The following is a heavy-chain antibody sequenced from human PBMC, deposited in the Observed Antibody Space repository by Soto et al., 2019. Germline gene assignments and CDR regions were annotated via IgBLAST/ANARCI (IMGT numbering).Heavy chain of an antibody. CDR1: GFTFNNYW. Sequence: EVQLVESGGGLVQPGGSLRLSCAASGFTFNNYWMHWVRQAPGKGLMWVSGINPNGNRTTYADSVKGRFAISRDNAKNTLYVQMNSLRAEDTAVYYCARVKLGSYDWFDPWGQGTLVTISS. V-gene: IGHV3-74*01. J-gene: IGHJ5*02. CDR3: ARVKLGSYDWFDP. CDR2: INPNGNRT. D-gene: IGHD3-16*01.